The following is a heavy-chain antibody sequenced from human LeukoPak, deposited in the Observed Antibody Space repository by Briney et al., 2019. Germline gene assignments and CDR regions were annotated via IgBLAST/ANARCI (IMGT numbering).Heavy chain of an antibody. CDR3: ARVGPKDSSGWLYYFDY. CDR2: IIPIFGTA. D-gene: IGHD6-19*01. CDR1: GGTFSSYA. Sequence: SVKVSCKASGGTFSSYAISWVRQAPGQGLEWMGGIIPIFGTANYAQKFQGRVTITTDESTSTAYMELSSLRSEDTAVYYCARVGPKDSSGWLYYFDYWGQGTLVTVSS. J-gene: IGHJ4*02. V-gene: IGHV1-69*05.